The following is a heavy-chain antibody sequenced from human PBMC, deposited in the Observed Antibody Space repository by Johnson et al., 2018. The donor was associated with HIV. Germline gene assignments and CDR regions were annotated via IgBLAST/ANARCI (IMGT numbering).Heavy chain of an antibody. V-gene: IGHV3-30-3*01. J-gene: IGHJ3*02. CDR2: ISYDGSNK. Sequence: QVQLVESGGGVVQPGRSLRLSCAASGFTFSSYAMHWVRQAPGKGLEWVAVISYDGSNKYYADSVKGRFTISRDNSKNTLYLQMNSLRAEDTAVYYCARENQDAFDIWGQGTMVTVSS. CDR3: ARENQDAFDI. CDR1: GFTFSSYA.